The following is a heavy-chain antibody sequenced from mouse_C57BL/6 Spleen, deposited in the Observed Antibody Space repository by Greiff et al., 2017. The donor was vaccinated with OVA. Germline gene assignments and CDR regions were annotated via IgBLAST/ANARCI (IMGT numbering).Heavy chain of an antibody. V-gene: IGHV1-15*01. CDR3: TRGGSDLAWFAY. CDR1: GYTFTDYE. CDR2: IDPETGGT. J-gene: IGHJ3*01. Sequence: VQLQQSGAELVRPGASVTLSCKASGYTFTDYEMHWVKQTPVHGLEWIGAIDPETGGTAYNQKFKGKAILTADKSSSTAYMELRSLTSEDSAVYYCTRGGSDLAWFAYWGQGTLVTVSA.